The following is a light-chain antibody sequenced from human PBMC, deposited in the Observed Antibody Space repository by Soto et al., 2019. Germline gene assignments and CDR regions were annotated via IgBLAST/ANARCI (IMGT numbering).Light chain of an antibody. J-gene: IGLJ2*01. Sequence: SYELTQTPSVSVSPGQTASITCSGDKLGDKYACWYQQKPGQSPVLVIYQDSKRPSGIPERFSGSNSGNTATLNISGTQAMDEDDYYCQAWDSSTGVVFGGGTKVTVL. CDR1: KLGDKY. CDR2: QDS. CDR3: QAWDSSTGVV. V-gene: IGLV3-1*01.